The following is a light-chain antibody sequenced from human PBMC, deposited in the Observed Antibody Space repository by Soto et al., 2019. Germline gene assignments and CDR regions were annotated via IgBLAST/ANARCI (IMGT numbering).Light chain of an antibody. CDR3: QQHGSSPIT. V-gene: IGKV3-20*01. CDR1: RSVTNNY. Sequence: PGERATLSCRASRSVTNNYLAWHQQKPGQTPRLLIYGASSRATDIPDRFSGSGSGTDFTLTISRLEPEDFAVYYCQQHGSSPITFGQGTRLEIK. J-gene: IGKJ5*01. CDR2: GAS.